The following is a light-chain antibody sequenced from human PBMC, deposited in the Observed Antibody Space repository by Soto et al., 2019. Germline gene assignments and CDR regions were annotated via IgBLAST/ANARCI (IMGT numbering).Light chain of an antibody. V-gene: IGKV3-15*01. CDR1: QSVSSNY. CDR2: GAS. Sequence: EIVLTQSPGTLSLSPGERATLSCRASQSVSSNYLAWYQQKPGQAPRLLIYGASTRATGIPARFSGSGYGTEFTLTISSLQSEDFAVYYCQQYNNWPLTFGGGTKVDNK. CDR3: QQYNNWPLT. J-gene: IGKJ4*01.